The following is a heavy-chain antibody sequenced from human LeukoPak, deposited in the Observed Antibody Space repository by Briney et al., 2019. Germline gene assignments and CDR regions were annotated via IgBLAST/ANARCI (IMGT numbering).Heavy chain of an antibody. D-gene: IGHD6-13*01. Sequence: GGSLRLSCAASGFTFSSYGMHWARQAPGKGLEWVAVIWNDGSDKYYADSVKGRFTISRDYSKNTLYLQMNSLRAEDTAVYYCAKDGRRSIAATESRGNFQHWGRGTLVTVSS. J-gene: IGHJ1*01. CDR1: GFTFSSYG. CDR2: IWNDGSDK. V-gene: IGHV3-30*02. CDR3: AKDGRRSIAATESRGNFQH.